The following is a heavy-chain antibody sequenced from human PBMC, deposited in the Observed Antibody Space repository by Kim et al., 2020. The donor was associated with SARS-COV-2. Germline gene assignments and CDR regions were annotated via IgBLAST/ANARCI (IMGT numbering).Heavy chain of an antibody. CDR3: ARDLARAGYSSVTHEGLDL. D-gene: IGHD3-22*01. CDR1: GTSVGKNY. J-gene: IGHJ5*02. CDR2: VFYTGNT. Sequence: SETLSLTCTVSGTSVGKNYWSWVRQPPGRGLEWIGHVFYTGNTNYNPSLKSRITISIETSKNQLSLRLTSLTAADTAVYFCARDLARAGYSSVTHEGLDLWGQGTLVTVSS. V-gene: IGHV4-59*02.